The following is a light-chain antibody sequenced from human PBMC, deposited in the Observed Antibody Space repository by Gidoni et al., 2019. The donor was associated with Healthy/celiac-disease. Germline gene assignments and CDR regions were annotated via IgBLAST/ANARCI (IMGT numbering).Light chain of an antibody. CDR2: DAS. J-gene: IGKJ2*01. CDR3: QQRSNWPPRT. CDR1: QSVSSY. Sequence: EIVLTQSPATLSLSPGERATLSCRASQSVSSYLAWYQQKPGQAPRLLIYDASNRATGIPARFSVSGSGTDFPLTISSLEPEDFAVYYCQQRSNWPPRTFGQGTKLEIK. V-gene: IGKV3-11*01.